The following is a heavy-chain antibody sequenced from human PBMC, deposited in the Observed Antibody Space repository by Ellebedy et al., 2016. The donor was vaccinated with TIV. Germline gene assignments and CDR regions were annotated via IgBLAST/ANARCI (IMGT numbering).Heavy chain of an antibody. CDR2: IKQDEIEK. Sequence: GESLKISCATSGFAFSTFWMTWVRQAPGKGLEWVANIKQDEIEKYYVDSVKGRFTISRDNAKRSLYLQMNSLRADDPAVYYCARPRYPAFDLWGQGTMVTVSS. V-gene: IGHV3-7*03. CDR1: GFAFSTFW. D-gene: IGHD2-2*02. CDR3: ARPRYPAFDL. J-gene: IGHJ3*01.